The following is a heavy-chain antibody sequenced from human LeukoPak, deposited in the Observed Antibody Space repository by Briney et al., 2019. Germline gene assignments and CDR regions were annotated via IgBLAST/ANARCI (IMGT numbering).Heavy chain of an antibody. Sequence: ASVKVSCKASGGTFSSYAISWVLQAPGQGLEWMGRIIPIFGTANYAQKFQGRVTITTDESTSTAYMELSSLRSEDTAVYYCARDPIDDILTGYFPSEGFDYWGQGTLVTVSS. J-gene: IGHJ4*02. V-gene: IGHV1-69*05. CDR1: GGTFSSYA. D-gene: IGHD3-9*01. CDR2: IIPIFGTA. CDR3: ARDPIDDILTGYFPSEGFDY.